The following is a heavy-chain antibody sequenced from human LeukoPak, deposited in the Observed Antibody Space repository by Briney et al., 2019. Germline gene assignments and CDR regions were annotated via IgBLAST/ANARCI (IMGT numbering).Heavy chain of an antibody. CDR1: GGSFSGYY. J-gene: IGHJ4*02. V-gene: IGHV4-34*01. CDR2: INHSGST. D-gene: IGHD3-22*01. Sequence: SETLSLTCAVSGGSFSGYYWSWIRQPPGKGLEWIGEINHSGSTNYNPSLKSRVTISVDTSKNQFSLKLSSVTAADTAVYYCARANYYESSGVDYWGQGTLVTVSS. CDR3: ARANYYESSGVDY.